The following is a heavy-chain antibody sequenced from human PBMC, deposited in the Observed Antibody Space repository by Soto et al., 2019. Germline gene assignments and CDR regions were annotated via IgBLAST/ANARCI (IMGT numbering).Heavy chain of an antibody. D-gene: IGHD4-17*01. J-gene: IGHJ4*02. CDR3: ARDDDAYGDYNSY. V-gene: IGHV1-69*06. Sequence: QVQLVQSGAEVKKPGSSVTVSCKASGCTLARYAFSWVRQAPGQGLEWMGGIVPLLGTTHYAQKFQGRVNFTADKSTSTAYMELRSLGVEDTAIYYCARDDDAYGDYNSYWGQGTLVAVSS. CDR2: IVPLLGTT. CDR1: GCTLARYA.